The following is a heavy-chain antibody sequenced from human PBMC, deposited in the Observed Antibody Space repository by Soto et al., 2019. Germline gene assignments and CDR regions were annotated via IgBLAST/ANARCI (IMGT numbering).Heavy chain of an antibody. CDR1: GGSISSGDYY. CDR3: ARGARGSGLRYFDWFAY. D-gene: IGHD3-9*01. V-gene: IGHV4-30-4*01. Sequence: SETLSLTCTVSGGSISSGDYYWSWIRQPPGKGLERIGYIYYSGSTYYNPSLKSRVTISVDTSKNQFSLKLSSVTAADTAVYYCARGARGSGLRYFDWFAYWGQGTLVTVSS. CDR2: IYYSGST. J-gene: IGHJ5*01.